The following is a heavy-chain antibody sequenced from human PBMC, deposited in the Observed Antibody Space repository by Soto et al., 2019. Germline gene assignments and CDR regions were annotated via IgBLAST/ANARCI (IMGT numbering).Heavy chain of an antibody. CDR1: GGSFSGYY. CDR3: ASIFAKVVTSYNWFDP. CDR2: INHSGST. D-gene: IGHD2-15*01. V-gene: IGHV4-34*01. Sequence: SKTLSLTCAVYGGSFSGYYWSWIRQPPGKGLEWIGEINHSGSTNYNPSLKSRVTISVDTSKNQFSLKLSSVTAADTAVYYCASIFAKVVTSYNWFDPWGQGTLVTGSS. J-gene: IGHJ5*02.